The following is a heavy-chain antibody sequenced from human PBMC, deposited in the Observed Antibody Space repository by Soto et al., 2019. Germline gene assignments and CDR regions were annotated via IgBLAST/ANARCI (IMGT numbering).Heavy chain of an antibody. Sequence: GGSLRLSCAASGFTSSSSGMYWVRQAPGKGLEWVGVIWFDGSKTNYADSVKGRFTISRDNSKNTLYLQINSLRAEDTAVYYCARYAGGMDVWGQGTTVAVS. J-gene: IGHJ6*02. CDR2: IWFDGSKT. D-gene: IGHD2-2*01. CDR1: GFTSSSSG. V-gene: IGHV3-33*01. CDR3: ARYAGGMDV.